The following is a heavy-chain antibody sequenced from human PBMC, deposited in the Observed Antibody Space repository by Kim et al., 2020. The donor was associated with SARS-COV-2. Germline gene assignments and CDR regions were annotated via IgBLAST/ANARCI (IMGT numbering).Heavy chain of an antibody. J-gene: IGHJ4*02. CDR2: ISGSGGST. V-gene: IGHV3-23*01. CDR1: GFTFSSYA. CDR3: AKDDFGIVVVPALFDY. D-gene: IGHD2-2*01. Sequence: GGSLRLSCAASGFTFSSYAMSWVRQAPGKGLEWVSAISGSGGSTYYADSVKGRFTISRDNSKNTLYLQMNSLRAEDTAVYYCAKDDFGIVVVPALFDYWGQGTLVTVSS.